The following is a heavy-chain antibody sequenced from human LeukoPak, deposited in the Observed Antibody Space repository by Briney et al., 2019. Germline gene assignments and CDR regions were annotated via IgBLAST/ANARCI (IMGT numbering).Heavy chain of an antibody. Sequence: RGSVRLFRAASGFTLSSYEMNWVRQAPGKGLEWVTYISKSGSTIYSADSVKGRFALSRDNANNSLYLQMNRLRGEDTAVYYCARVKGYYGSRSGMDVWGQGTTVTVSS. D-gene: IGHD3-10*01. CDR3: ARVKGYYGSRSGMDV. CDR1: GFTLSSYE. V-gene: IGHV3-48*03. CDR2: ISKSGSTI. J-gene: IGHJ6*02.